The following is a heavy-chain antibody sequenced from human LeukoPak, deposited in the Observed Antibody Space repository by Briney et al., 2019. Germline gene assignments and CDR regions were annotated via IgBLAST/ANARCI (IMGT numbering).Heavy chain of an antibody. D-gene: IGHD3-9*01. CDR2: IYYSGRT. CDR3: AKDSSRYFDWAFDI. Sequence: PSETLSLTCTVSGGSINTYYWSWIRQPPGKGLEWIGYIYYSGRTNYNPSLKSRVTISVDTSKNQVSLNLSSVTAADTAVYYCAKDSSRYFDWAFDIWGQGTMVTVSS. V-gene: IGHV4-59*12. J-gene: IGHJ3*02. CDR1: GGSINTYY.